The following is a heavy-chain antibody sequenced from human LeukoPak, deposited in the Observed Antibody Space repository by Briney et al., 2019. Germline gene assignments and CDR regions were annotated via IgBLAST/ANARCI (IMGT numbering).Heavy chain of an antibody. CDR3: TRDASVGATGGWFDP. CDR1: GFSFSDYY. V-gene: IGHV3-11*01. D-gene: IGHD1-26*01. Sequence: GGSLRLSCAASGFSFSDYYMSWIRQSPGKGLEWLSYVSSSGAAVHYADSVKGRFTISRDNAKKSLYLQMDSLTAEDTALYYCTRDASVGATGGWFDPWGQGTLVTVSS. CDR2: VSSSGAAV. J-gene: IGHJ5*02.